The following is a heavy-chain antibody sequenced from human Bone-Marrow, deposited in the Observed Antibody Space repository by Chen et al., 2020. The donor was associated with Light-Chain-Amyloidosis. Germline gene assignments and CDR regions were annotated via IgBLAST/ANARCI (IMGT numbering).Heavy chain of an antibody. J-gene: IGHJ4*02. CDR3: ARRRDGYNFDY. V-gene: IGHV5-51*01. CDR2: IYPDDSDA. CDR1: GYCYPNYW. Sequence: DVQLAQSGPEEKKPGESLKTSCQGSGYCYPNYWIGWVRQMTGKGLDWMGFIYPDDSDARYSPSFEGQVTISADKSITTAYLQWRSLKASDTAMYYCARRRDGYNFDYWGQGTLVTVSS. D-gene: IGHD5-12*01.